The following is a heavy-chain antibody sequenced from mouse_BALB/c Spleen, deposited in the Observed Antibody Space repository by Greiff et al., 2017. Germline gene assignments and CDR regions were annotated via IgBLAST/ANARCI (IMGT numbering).Heavy chain of an antibody. J-gene: IGHJ3*01. CDR2: IYPGSGST. D-gene: IGHD4-1*01. CDR3: ARSGATGAWFAY. V-gene: IGHV1-81*01. CDR1: GYTFTDYV. Sequence: VQLQQSGPELVKPGASVKMSCKASGYTFTDYVISWVKQRTGQGLEWIGEIYPGSGSTYYNEKFKGKATLTADKSSNTAYMQLSSLTSEDSAVYFGARSGATGAWFAYWGQGTLVTVSA.